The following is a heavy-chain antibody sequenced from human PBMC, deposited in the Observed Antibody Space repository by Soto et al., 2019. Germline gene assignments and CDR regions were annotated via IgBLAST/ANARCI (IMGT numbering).Heavy chain of an antibody. CDR2: ISDDGSNK. Sequence: PGGSLRLSCAASGFTFSSYGMHWVRQAPGKGLEWVAVISDDGSNKYYADSVKGRFTISRDNSKNTLYLQMNSLRAEDTAVYYCAKEELTPGAFDIWGQGTMVTVS. D-gene: IGHD1-7*01. CDR1: GFTFSSYG. CDR3: AKEELTPGAFDI. V-gene: IGHV3-30*18. J-gene: IGHJ3*02.